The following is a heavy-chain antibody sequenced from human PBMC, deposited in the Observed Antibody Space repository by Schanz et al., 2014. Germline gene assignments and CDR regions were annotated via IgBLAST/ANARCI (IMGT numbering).Heavy chain of an antibody. J-gene: IGHJ4*02. CDR3: ARGDMVRGVFDY. D-gene: IGHD3-10*01. V-gene: IGHV3-33*01. Sequence: QVQLVESGGGVVRPGRSLRLSCAASGFTFNNYGMHWVRQAPGTGLEWVAVIWYDGTDRYYADSVKGRFTISRDNSKNTLYLQMNSLRTEDTAVYYCARGDMVRGVFDYWGQGTLVTVSS. CDR1: GFTFNNYG. CDR2: IWYDGTDR.